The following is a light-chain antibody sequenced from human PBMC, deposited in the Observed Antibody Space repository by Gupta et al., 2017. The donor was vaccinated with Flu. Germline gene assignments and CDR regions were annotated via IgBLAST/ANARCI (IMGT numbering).Light chain of an antibody. CDR1: ALPKQY. CDR2: EDS. J-gene: IGLJ3*02. Sequence: SSELSLPPSVSVSPGQTARITCSGDALPKQYAYWYQQKSGQAPVLVIYEDSKRPSGIPERFSGSSSGTMATLTISGAQVEDEADYYCYSTDSSGNLRVFGGGTKLTVL. CDR3: YSTDSSGNLRV. V-gene: IGLV3-10*01.